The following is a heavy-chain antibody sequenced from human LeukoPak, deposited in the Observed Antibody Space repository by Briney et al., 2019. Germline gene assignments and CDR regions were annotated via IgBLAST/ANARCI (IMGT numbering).Heavy chain of an antibody. CDR2: IKQDGSEI. CDR3: ASSASVRGGIDI. D-gene: IGHD3-10*02. V-gene: IGHV3-7*01. J-gene: IGHJ3*02. CDR1: GFTFSSYW. Sequence: GGSLRLSCAASGFTFSSYWMSWVRQAPGRGLEGVANIKQDGSEINYVDSVKGRFTISRDNAKNSLYLQMNSLRAEDTAVYYCASSASVRGGIDIWGQGTMVTVSS.